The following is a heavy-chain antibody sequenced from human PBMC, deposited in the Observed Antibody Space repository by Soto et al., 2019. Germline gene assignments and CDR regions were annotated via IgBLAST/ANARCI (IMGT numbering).Heavy chain of an antibody. D-gene: IGHD3-22*01. CDR3: ARTYYYDSSGPGFDY. CDR2: ISYDGSNK. CDR1: GFTFSSYA. V-gene: IGHV3-30-3*01. Sequence: SLRLSCAASGFTFSSYAMHWVRQAPGKGLEWVAVISYDGSNKYYADSVKGRFTISRDNSKNTLYLQMNSLRAEDTAVYYCARTYYYDSSGPGFDYWGQGTLVTVSS. J-gene: IGHJ4*02.